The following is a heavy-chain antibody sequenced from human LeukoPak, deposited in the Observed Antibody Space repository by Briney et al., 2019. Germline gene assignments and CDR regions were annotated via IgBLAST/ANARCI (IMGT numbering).Heavy chain of an antibody. D-gene: IGHD6-13*01. CDR3: ARGRSWPLDY. Sequence: SQTLSLTCAMSGDSVSSNSAAWNWLRQSPSRGLEWLGRTYYRTKWSCDYAVSMESRIIINSDTSKNQFSLQLNSVTPEDTAVYCCARGRSWPLDYWGQGTLVTVSS. J-gene: IGHJ4*02. CDR2: TYYRTKWSC. V-gene: IGHV6-1*01. CDR1: GDSVSSNSAA.